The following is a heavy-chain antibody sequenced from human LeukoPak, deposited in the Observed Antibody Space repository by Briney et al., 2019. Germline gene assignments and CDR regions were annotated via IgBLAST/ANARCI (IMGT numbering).Heavy chain of an antibody. CDR1: GFTFSSYW. V-gene: IGHV3-7*03. J-gene: IGHJ3*02. D-gene: IGHD3-9*01. CDR2: IKQDGSEK. Sequence: PGGSLRLSCAASGFTFSSYWMSWVRQAPGKGLEWVANIKQDGSEKYYVDSVKGRFTISRDNAKNSLYLQMNSLRAEDTAVYYCARDPGSVYNDILTGPDAFDIWGQGTMVTVSS. CDR3: ARDPGSVYNDILTGPDAFDI.